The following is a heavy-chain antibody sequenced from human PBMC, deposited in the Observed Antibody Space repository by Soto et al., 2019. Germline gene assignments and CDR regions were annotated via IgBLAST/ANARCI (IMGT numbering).Heavy chain of an antibody. CDR2: ISGSGGNT. V-gene: IGHV3-23*01. Sequence: EVQLLESGGGLVQPGGSLRLSCAASGFTFSSYAMSWVRQAPGKGLEWVSAISGSGGNTYYADSVKGRFTISRDNSKNKQYLQMNSLRAEDTAVYFCAKDSGYSYNPEDYFDYWGQGTLVTVSS. CDR1: GFTFSSYA. J-gene: IGHJ4*02. D-gene: IGHD5-12*01. CDR3: AKDSGYSYNPEDYFDY.